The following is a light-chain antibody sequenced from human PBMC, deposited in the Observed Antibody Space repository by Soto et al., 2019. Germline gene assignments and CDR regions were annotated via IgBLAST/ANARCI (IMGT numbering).Light chain of an antibody. CDR2: KAS. Sequence: DIQMTQSPSTLSASVGDRVTITCRASQSISSWLAWYQQKPGKAPKLLIYKASSLESGVPSRFSGSGSGTEFNLTISSLQHDDFATYYCQKYNSYSYTFGQGTKLEIK. V-gene: IGKV1-5*03. J-gene: IGKJ2*01. CDR3: QKYNSYSYT. CDR1: QSISSW.